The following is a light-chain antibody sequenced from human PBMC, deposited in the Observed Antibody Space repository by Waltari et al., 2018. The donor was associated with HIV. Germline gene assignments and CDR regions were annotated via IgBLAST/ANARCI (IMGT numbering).Light chain of an antibody. CDR3: QQLNSYPLT. J-gene: IGKJ4*01. Sequence: VTITCRASQGISSYLAWYQQKPGKAPQLLIYAASTLESGVPSRFSGSGSGTEFTLTISSLQPEDFATYYCQQLNSYPLTFGGGTKVDFK. V-gene: IGKV1-9*01. CDR2: AAS. CDR1: QGISSY.